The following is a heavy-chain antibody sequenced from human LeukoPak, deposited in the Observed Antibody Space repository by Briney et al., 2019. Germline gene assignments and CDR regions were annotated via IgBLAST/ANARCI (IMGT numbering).Heavy chain of an antibody. CDR3: AKDSLSEHYDFWSGYYGSGDASHDY. CDR2: IWYDGSNK. Sequence: GGSLRLSCAASGFTFSSYGMHWVRQAPGKGLEWVAVIWYDGSNKYYADSVKGRFTISRDNSKNTLYLQMNSLRAEDTAVYYCAKDSLSEHYDFWSGYYGSGDASHDYWGQGTLVTVSS. J-gene: IGHJ4*02. D-gene: IGHD3-3*01. V-gene: IGHV3-33*06. CDR1: GFTFSSYG.